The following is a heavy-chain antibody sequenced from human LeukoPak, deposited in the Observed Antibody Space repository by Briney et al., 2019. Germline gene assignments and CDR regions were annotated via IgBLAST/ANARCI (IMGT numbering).Heavy chain of an antibody. J-gene: IGHJ4*02. D-gene: IGHD6-19*01. CDR1: GGSISSSSYY. V-gene: IGHV4-39*01. Sequence: PSETLSLTCTVSGGSISSSSYYWGWIRQPPGKGLEWIGSIYYSGGTYYNPSLKSRVTISVGTSKNQFSLKLSSVTAADTAVYYCARPSSGWFPSFDYWGQGTLVTVSS. CDR3: ARPSSGWFPSFDY. CDR2: IYYSGGT.